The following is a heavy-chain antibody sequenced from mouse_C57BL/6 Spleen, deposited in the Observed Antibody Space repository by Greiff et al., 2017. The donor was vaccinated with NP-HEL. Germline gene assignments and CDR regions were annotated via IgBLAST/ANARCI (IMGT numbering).Heavy chain of an antibody. D-gene: IGHD3-3*01. V-gene: IGHV3-6*01. CDR1: GYSITSGYY. CDR2: ISYDGSN. CDR3: ARALGYFDY. Sequence: EVHLVESGPGLVKPSQSLSLTCSVTGYSITSGYYWNWIRQFPGIKLEWMGYISYDGSNNYNPSLKNRISITRDTSKNQFFLKLNSVTTEDTATYYCARALGYFDYWGQGTTLTVSS. J-gene: IGHJ2*01.